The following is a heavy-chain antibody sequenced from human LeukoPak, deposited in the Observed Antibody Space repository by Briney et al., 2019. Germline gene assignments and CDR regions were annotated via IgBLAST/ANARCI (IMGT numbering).Heavy chain of an antibody. CDR3: ARSGYSYVLDY. V-gene: IGHV4-59*12. D-gene: IGHD5-18*01. J-gene: IGHJ4*02. CDR1: GGSISSYY. CDR2: IYYSGST. Sequence: SETLSLTCTVSGGSISSYYWSWIRQPPGKGLEWIGYIYYSGSTNYNPSLKSRVTISVDTSKNQFSLKLSSVTAADTAVYYCARSGYSYVLDYWGQGTLVTVSS.